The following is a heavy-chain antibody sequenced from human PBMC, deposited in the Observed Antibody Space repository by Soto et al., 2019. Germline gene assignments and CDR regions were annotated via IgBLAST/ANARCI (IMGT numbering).Heavy chain of an antibody. D-gene: IGHD2-21*02. CDR1: GLTFRNYL. CDR2: ISSDESTV. J-gene: IGHJ4*02. V-gene: IGHV3-11*01. Sequence: PGGSLRLSCVASGLTFRNYLMNWIRQAPGKGPEWLSYISSDESTVFYADSVKGRFTTSRDNAQNSVYLQMNSLRAEDTAVYYCATLTAPTDYWGQGSLVTVSS. CDR3: ATLTAPTDY.